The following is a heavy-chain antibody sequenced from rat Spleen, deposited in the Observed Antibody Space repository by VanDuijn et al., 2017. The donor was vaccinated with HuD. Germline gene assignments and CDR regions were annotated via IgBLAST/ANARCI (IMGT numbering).Heavy chain of an antibody. V-gene: IGHV5-46*01. CDR1: GFTFSSFP. Sequence: EVQLLESDGGLVQPGRSLKLSCTASGFTFSSFPMAWVRQAPTKGLEWVATISTGGGSTYYRDSVKGRFTISRDNAKSTLYLQMNSLRSEDTATYYCARHRLGWFAYWGQGTLVTVSS. J-gene: IGHJ3*01. D-gene: IGHD1-7*01. CDR2: ISTGGGST. CDR3: ARHRLGWFAY.